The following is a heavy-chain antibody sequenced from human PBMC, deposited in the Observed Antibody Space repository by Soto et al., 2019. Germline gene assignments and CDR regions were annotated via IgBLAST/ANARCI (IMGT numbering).Heavy chain of an antibody. Sequence: HPGGSLRLSCAASGFTFDDYAMHWVRQAPGKGLEWVSGISWNSGSIGYADSVKGRFTISRDNAKNSLYLQMNSLRAEDTALYYCAKARGYSYATGIPDYWGQGTLVTVSS. CDR1: GFTFDDYA. CDR2: ISWNSGSI. D-gene: IGHD5-18*01. V-gene: IGHV3-9*01. J-gene: IGHJ4*02. CDR3: AKARGYSYATGIPDY.